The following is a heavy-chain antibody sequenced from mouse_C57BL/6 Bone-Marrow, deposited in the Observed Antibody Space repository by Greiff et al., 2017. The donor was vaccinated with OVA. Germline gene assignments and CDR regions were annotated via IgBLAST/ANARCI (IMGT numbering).Heavy chain of an antibody. J-gene: IGHJ4*01. CDR3: TRGYSNYYAMDY. Sequence: VKLQEPGAELVRPGASVTLSCKASGYTFTDYEMHWVKQTPVHGLEWIGAIDPETGGTAYNQKFKGKAILTADTSSSTAYMELRSLTTEDSAVYYCTRGYSNYYAMDYWGQGTSVTVSS. CDR1: GYTFTDYE. D-gene: IGHD2-5*01. CDR2: IDPETGGT. V-gene: IGHV1-15*01.